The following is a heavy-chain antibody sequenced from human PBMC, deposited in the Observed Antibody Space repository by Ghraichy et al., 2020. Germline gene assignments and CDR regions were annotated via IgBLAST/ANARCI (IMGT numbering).Heavy chain of an antibody. CDR2: ISSSSSYI. D-gene: IGHD2-15*01. V-gene: IGHV3-21*01. CDR1: GFTFSSYS. Sequence: GESLNISCAASGFTFSSYSMNWVRQAPGKGLEWVSSISSSSSYIYYADSVKGRFTISRDNAKNSLYLQMNSLRAEDTAVYYCARGCDHGPGGSCYENYYYYGMDVWGQGTTVTVSS. CDR3: ARGCDHGPGGSCYENYYYYGMDV. J-gene: IGHJ6*02.